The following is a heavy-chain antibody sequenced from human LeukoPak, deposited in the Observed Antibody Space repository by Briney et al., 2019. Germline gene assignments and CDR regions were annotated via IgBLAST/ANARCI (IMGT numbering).Heavy chain of an antibody. Sequence: PGGSLRLSCAASGFTVSSNYMSWVRQAPGKGLEWVSVIYSGGSTYYADSVKGRFTISRDNSKNTLYLQMNSLRAEDTAVYYCARAEYSGYDGYYYYYMDVWGKGTTVTISS. CDR3: ARAEYSGYDGYYYYYMDV. D-gene: IGHD5-12*01. J-gene: IGHJ6*03. CDR2: IYSGGST. V-gene: IGHV3-53*01. CDR1: GFTVSSNY.